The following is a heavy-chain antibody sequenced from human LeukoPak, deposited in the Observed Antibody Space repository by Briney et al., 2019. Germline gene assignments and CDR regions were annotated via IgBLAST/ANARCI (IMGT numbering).Heavy chain of an antibody. Sequence: SETLSLTCAVSGGSISSSNWWSWVRQPPGKGLEWIGEIYHSGSTNYNPSLKSRVTISVDKSKNQFSLKLSSVTAADTAVYYCAREELFDHNWFDPWGQGTLVTVSS. CDR2: IYHSGST. D-gene: IGHD3-10*02. CDR3: AREELFDHNWFDP. CDR1: GGSISSSNW. V-gene: IGHV4-4*02. J-gene: IGHJ5*02.